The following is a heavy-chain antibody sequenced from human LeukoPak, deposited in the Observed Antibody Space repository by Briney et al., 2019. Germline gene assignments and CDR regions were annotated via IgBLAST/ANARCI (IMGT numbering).Heavy chain of an antibody. J-gene: IGHJ4*02. V-gene: IGHV3-21*01. CDR2: ISSSSSYI. D-gene: IGHD6-25*01. CDR3: ARVVGYYFDY. Sequence: GGSLRLSCAASGFTFSSYSRKWVRQAPGKGLEWVSSISSSSSYIYYADSVKGRFTISRDNAKNSLYLQMNSLRAEDTAVYYCARVVGYYFDYWGQGTLVTVSS. CDR1: GFTFSSYS.